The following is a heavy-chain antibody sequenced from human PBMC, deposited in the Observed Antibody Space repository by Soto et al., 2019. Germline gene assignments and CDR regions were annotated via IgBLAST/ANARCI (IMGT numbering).Heavy chain of an antibody. Sequence: ASVKVSCKASGGTFSSYAINWVRQAPGQGLEWMGWMNPNSGNTVYAQKFQGRVTMTRSTSISTAYMGVNSLESEDTAVYYCARRYCSSISCSFDYWGQGTQVTVSS. CDR3: ARRYCSSISCSFDY. CDR1: GGTFSSYA. D-gene: IGHD2-2*01. V-gene: IGHV1-8*02. CDR2: MNPNSGNT. J-gene: IGHJ4*02.